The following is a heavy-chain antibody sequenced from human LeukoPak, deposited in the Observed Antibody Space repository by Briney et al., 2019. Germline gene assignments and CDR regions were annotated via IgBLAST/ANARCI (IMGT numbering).Heavy chain of an antibody. J-gene: IGHJ6*02. Sequence: GGSLRLSCAASGFTFSDYYMSWIRQAPGKGLEWGSYISSSGSTIYYADSVKGRFTISGDNAKNSLYLQMNSLRAEDTAVYYCARDSLELFTKYYYYGMDVWGQGTTVTVSS. CDR3: ARDSLELFTKYYYYGMDV. CDR2: ISSSGSTI. V-gene: IGHV3-11*01. CDR1: GFTFSDYY. D-gene: IGHD3-3*01.